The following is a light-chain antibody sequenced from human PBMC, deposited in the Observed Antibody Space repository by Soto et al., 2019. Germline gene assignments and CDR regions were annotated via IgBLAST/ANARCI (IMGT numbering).Light chain of an antibody. CDR1: QSISSY. V-gene: IGKV1-39*01. Sequence: DIQMTQSPSPLSASVGDRVTITCRASQSISSYLSWYQQNPGKAPKLLIYAASILQSGVPSRFSGSGSGTDFSLTISSLQPEDFATYYCQQSYSNLYTFGQGTKLEIK. CDR2: AAS. J-gene: IGKJ2*01. CDR3: QQSYSNLYT.